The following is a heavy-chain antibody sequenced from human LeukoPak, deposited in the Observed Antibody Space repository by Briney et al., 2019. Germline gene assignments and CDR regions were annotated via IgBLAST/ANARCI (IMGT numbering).Heavy chain of an antibody. D-gene: IGHD6-6*01. CDR1: GDSSSSYY. CDR2: IYYSGST. CDR3: ARHGRYSTSPSWFDY. J-gene: IGHJ4*02. V-gene: IGHV4-59*08. Sequence: PSETLSLTCTVSGDSSSSYYWSWIRQPPGKGLEWIGHIYYSGSTNYNPSLKSRVTISVDTSKNQFSLKLSSVTAADTAVYYCARHGRYSTSPSWFDYWGQGTLVTVSS.